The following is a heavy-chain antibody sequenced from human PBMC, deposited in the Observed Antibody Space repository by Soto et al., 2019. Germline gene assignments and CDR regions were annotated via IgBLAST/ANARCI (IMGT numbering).Heavy chain of an antibody. J-gene: IGHJ6*02. D-gene: IGHD3-3*01. CDR1: GGSISSYY. CDR2: IYYSGST. Sequence: QVQLQESGPGLVKPSETLSLICTVSGGSISSYYWNWIRQPPGKGLEWIGYIYYSGSTNYNPSLKRRVTISVDTSKNQFSLKLSSVTAADTAVYYCARGVTIFGVVIEGMDVWGQGTTVTVSS. CDR3: ARGVTIFGVVIEGMDV. V-gene: IGHV4-59*01.